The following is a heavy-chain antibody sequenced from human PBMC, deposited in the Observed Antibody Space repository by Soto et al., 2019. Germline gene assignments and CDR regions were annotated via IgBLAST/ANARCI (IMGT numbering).Heavy chain of an antibody. CDR2: ISYDGSNK. CDR1: GFTFSSYA. V-gene: IGHV3-30-3*01. CDR3: ARGCSGGSCF. Sequence: QVQLVESGGGVVQPGRSLRLSCAASGFTFSSYAMHWVRQAPGKGLEWVAVISYDGSNKYYADSVKGRFTISRDNSKNTLYLQMNSLRAEDTAVYYCARGCSGGSCFWGQGTLVTVSS. D-gene: IGHD2-15*01. J-gene: IGHJ4*02.